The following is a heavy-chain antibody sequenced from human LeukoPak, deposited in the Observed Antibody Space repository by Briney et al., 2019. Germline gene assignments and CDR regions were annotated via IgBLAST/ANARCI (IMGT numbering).Heavy chain of an antibody. Sequence: GGSLRLSCAASGFTFNDYYMSWIRQAPGKGLEWLSYINIGGTNTHYADSVQGRFTLSRDNAKKSLYLEMNNLRAEDTAVYYCATDGAGFDTWGQGVLVTVSS. J-gene: IGHJ5*02. CDR1: GFTFNDYY. CDR3: ATDGAGFDT. V-gene: IGHV3-11*01. CDR2: INIGGTNT.